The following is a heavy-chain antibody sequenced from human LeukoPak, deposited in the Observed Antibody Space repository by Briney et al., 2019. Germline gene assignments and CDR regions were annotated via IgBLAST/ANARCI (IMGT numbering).Heavy chain of an antibody. CDR1: GGTFSSYA. V-gene: IGHV1-69*01. CDR3: ARDPRHYYGSGSYN. CDR2: IIPIFGTA. D-gene: IGHD3-10*01. Sequence: VASVKVSCKASGGTFSSYAIRWVRQAPGQGLEWMGGIIPIFGTANYAQKFQGRVTITADESTSTAYLELRSLRSEDRGVYYCARDPRHYYGSGSYNWGQGTLGTVSS. J-gene: IGHJ4*02.